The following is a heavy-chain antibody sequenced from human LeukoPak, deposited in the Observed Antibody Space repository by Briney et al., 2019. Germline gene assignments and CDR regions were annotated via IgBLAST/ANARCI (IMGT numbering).Heavy chain of an antibody. J-gene: IGHJ4*02. D-gene: IGHD6-19*01. CDR3: ARDYSGWSRDY. Sequence: GGSLRLSCAASGFTFSSYAMSWVRQAPGKGLEWVSAISGSGGSTYYADSVKGRFTISRDNSKNTLYLQMNSLRAEDMAVYYCARDYSGWSRDYWGQGTLVTVSS. CDR1: GFTFSSYA. V-gene: IGHV3-23*01. CDR2: ISGSGGST.